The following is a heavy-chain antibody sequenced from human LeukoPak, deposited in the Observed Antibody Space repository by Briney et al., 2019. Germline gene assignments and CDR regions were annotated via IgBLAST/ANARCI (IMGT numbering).Heavy chain of an antibody. CDR3: ATRREYSSSRGY. Sequence: GGSLRLSCAASGFPFSSYAMSWVRRAPGKGVEWVSAISGSGGSTYYPDSVKGRFTISRDNSKNTLYLQMNSLRAEDTAVYYCATRREYSSSRGYWGQGTLVTVSS. V-gene: IGHV3-23*01. CDR2: ISGSGGST. CDR1: GFPFSSYA. J-gene: IGHJ4*02. D-gene: IGHD6-6*01.